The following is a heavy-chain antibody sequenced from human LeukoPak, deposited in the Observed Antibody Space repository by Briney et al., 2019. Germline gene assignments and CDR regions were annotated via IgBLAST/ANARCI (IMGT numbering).Heavy chain of an antibody. CDR3: ARGYGPHAFDI. Sequence: GGSLRLSCAASGFTVSRSYMSWVRQAPGKELEWVSLIYSGGSTYYADSVKGRFTISRDSSRNTLFLQMNSLRAEDTAVYYCARGYGPHAFDIWGQGTMVTVSS. CDR1: GFTVSRSY. V-gene: IGHV3-66*01. CDR2: IYSGGST. D-gene: IGHD1-1*01. J-gene: IGHJ3*02.